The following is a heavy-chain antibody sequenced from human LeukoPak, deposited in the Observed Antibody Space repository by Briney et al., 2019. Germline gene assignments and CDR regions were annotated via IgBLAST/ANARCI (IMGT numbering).Heavy chain of an antibody. V-gene: IGHV3-30-3*01. D-gene: IGHD6-13*01. CDR2: ISYDGSNK. J-gene: IGHJ4*02. CDR3: ARESDLSSTGDY. Sequence: GGSLRLSCAASGFTFSSYAMHWVRQAPGKGLEWVAVISYDGSNKYYADSVKGRFTISRDNSKNTLYLQMNSLRAEDTAVYYCARESDLSSTGDYWGQGTLVTVSS. CDR1: GFTFSSYA.